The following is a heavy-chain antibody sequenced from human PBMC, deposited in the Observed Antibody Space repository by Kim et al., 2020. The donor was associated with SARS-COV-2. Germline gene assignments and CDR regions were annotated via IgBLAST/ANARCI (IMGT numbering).Heavy chain of an antibody. CDR2: ST. D-gene: IGHD1-26*01. Sequence: STSYAASVKGRFTISRDNAKSTVYLQMSSLRAEDTAVYYCARMGSGSNYYGMDVWGQGTTVTVSS. J-gene: IGHJ6*02. CDR3: ARMGSGSNYYGMDV. V-gene: IGHV3-74*01.